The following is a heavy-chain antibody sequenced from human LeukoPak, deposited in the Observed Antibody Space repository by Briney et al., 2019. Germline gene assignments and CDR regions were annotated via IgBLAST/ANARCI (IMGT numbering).Heavy chain of an antibody. V-gene: IGHV1-69*05. Sequence: GASVKVSCKASGGTFSSYAISWVRQAPGQGLEWMGRILPMFDTTNYAQAFQGRVTISTDESTSTAYMELSSLKSEDTAVYYCARELDWGFDYWGQGTLVTVSS. J-gene: IGHJ4*02. CDR3: ARELDWGFDY. D-gene: IGHD3-9*01. CDR1: GGTFSSYA. CDR2: ILPMFDTT.